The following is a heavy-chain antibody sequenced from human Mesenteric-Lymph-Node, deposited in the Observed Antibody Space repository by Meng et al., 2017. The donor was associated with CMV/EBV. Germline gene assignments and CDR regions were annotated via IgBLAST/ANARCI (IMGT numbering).Heavy chain of an antibody. D-gene: IGHD3-3*01. CDR2: ISWNSGSI. CDR3: ARDLLRRYDFWSGYPDF. V-gene: IGHV3-9*01. Sequence: SLKISCAASGFTFDDYAMHWVRQAPGKGLEWVSGISWNSGSIGYADSVKGRFTISRDNAKNTLYLQVNSLRAEDTAVYYCARDLLRRYDFWSGYPDFWGQGTLVTVSS. CDR1: GFTFDDYA. J-gene: IGHJ4*02.